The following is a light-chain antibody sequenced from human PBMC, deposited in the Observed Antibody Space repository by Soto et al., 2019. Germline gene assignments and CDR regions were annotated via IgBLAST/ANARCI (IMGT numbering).Light chain of an antibody. CDR2: RAS. V-gene: IGKV3-15*01. J-gene: IGKJ1*01. Sequence: IVMTQSPATLAVSPGEIATLSCSAGQTIYSNVAWYQQRPGQAPRLLIYRASTRATGVPARFSGSGSVTAFTLTISSLQPDDFATYYCQQYNSYSPKFGQGTKVDIK. CDR1: QTIYSN. CDR3: QQYNSYSPK.